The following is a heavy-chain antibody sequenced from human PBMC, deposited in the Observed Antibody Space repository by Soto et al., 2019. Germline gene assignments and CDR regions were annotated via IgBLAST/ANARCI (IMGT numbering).Heavy chain of an antibody. J-gene: IGHJ6*02. V-gene: IGHV1-3*01. CDR2: INAGNGNT. D-gene: IGHD2-2*01. Sequence: ASVKVSCKASGYTFTSYAMHWLRQAPGQRLEWMGWINAGNGNTKYSQKFQGRVTITRDTSASTAYMELSSLRSEDTAVYYCARDLIVVVPAAIEVNYYYYGMDVWGQGTTVTVSS. CDR3: ARDLIVVVPAAIEVNYYYYGMDV. CDR1: GYTFTSYA.